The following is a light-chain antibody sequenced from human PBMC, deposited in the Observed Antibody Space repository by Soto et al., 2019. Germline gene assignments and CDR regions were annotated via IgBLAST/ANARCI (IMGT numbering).Light chain of an antibody. V-gene: IGLV2-14*01. CDR1: SSDVGGYNY. CDR2: DVS. J-gene: IGLJ1*01. CDR3: SSYTSSSTLV. Sequence: LTQPASVSGSPGQSITISCTGTSSDVGGYNYVSWYQQHPGKAPKLMIYDVSNRPSGVSNRFSGSKSGNTASLTISGLQAEDEDDYYCSSYTSSSTLVFGTGTKVXVL.